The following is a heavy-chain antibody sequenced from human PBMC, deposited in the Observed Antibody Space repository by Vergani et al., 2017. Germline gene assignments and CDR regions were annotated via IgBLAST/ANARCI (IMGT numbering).Heavy chain of an antibody. V-gene: IGHV1-2*02. D-gene: IGHD2-2*01. CDR1: GYTFSDHH. CDR3: ARLDSVVVPAARPLDL. Sequence: QVQLVQSGAEVKKPGASEKVSCKASGYTFSDHHLHWVRQAPGQGLEWVGWININSGATKVAQKFQGRITMGTDTSISTGYMELSSLRSDDTAVYYCARLDSVVVPAARPLDLWGQGTLITVSS. CDR2: ININSGAT. J-gene: IGHJ4*02.